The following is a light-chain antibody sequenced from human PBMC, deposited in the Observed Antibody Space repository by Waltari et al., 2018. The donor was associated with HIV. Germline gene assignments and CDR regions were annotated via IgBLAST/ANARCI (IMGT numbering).Light chain of an antibody. CDR3: LQHNSYPQT. J-gene: IGKJ2*01. Sequence: DIQMTQSPSSLSASVGDRITITCRASQGIRSDLGWFQQKPGKAPKRLIYAASILHGGVPSRFSGSGSGTEFTLTISSLQPEDFATYYCLQHNSYPQTFGQGTKLEVK. CDR1: QGIRSD. CDR2: AAS. V-gene: IGKV1-17*01.